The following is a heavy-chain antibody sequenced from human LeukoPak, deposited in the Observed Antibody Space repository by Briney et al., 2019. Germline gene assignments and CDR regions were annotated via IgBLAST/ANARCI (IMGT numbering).Heavy chain of an antibody. CDR1: GFTFSSYE. V-gene: IGHV3-48*03. Sequence: GGSLRLSCAASGFTFSSYEMNWVRQAPGKGLEWVSYISSSGSTIYYADSVKGRFTISRDNAKNSLYLQMNSLRAEDTAVYYCAREYILTRYYGDYWGQGTLVTVSS. CDR3: AREYILTRYYGDY. D-gene: IGHD3-9*01. J-gene: IGHJ4*02. CDR2: ISSSGSTI.